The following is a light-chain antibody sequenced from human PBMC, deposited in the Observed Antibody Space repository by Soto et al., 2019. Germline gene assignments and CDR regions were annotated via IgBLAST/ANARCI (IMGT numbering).Light chain of an antibody. V-gene: IGKV1-33*01. CDR1: QDISNY. Sequence: DIQMTQSPSSLSSSVGDIFTITCQASQDISNYLNWYQQKPGKAPKLLIYDASNLETGVPSRFSGSGSGTDFTFTISSLQPEDIATYYCQQYDNLPLTFGQGTKVDIK. J-gene: IGKJ1*01. CDR2: DAS. CDR3: QQYDNLPLT.